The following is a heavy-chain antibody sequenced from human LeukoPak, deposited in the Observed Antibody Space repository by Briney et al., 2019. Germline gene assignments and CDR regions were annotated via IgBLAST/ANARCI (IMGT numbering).Heavy chain of an antibody. D-gene: IGHD2-21*02. J-gene: IGHJ3*02. CDR1: GGSISSYY. V-gene: IGHV4-59*08. CDR2: IYYSGST. CDR3: ARQGDDYAFDI. Sequence: PSETLSLTCTVSGGSISSYYWSWIRQPPGKGPEWIGYIYYSGSTNYNPSLKSRVTMSVDTSKNQFSLKLSSVTAADTAVYYCARQGDDYAFDIWGQGTMVTVSS.